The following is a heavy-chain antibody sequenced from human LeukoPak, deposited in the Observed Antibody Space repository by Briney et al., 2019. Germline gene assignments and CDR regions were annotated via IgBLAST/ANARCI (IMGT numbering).Heavy chain of an antibody. V-gene: IGHV4-4*07. J-gene: IGHJ4*02. CDR2: IYTSGST. CDR1: GGSISSYY. CDR3: ARSIAGRLYYFDY. Sequence: SETLSLTCTVSGGSISSYYWSWIRQPAGKGLGWIGRIYTSGSTNYNPSLKSRVTMSVDTSKNQFYLNLSSVTAADTAVYYCARSIAGRLYYFDYWGQGTLVTVSS. D-gene: IGHD6-6*01.